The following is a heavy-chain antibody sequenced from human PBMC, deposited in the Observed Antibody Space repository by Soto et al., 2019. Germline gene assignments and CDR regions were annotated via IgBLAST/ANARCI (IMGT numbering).Heavy chain of an antibody. CDR1: GGSISSSSYY. CDR2: IYYSGST. V-gene: IGHV4-39*01. CDR3: ARVAYYYDSSGRRSSWFDP. D-gene: IGHD3-22*01. J-gene: IGHJ5*02. Sequence: QLQLQESGPGLVKPSETLSLTCTVSGGSISSSSYYWGWIRQPPGKGLEWIGSIYYSGSTYYNPSLEGRVTISVDTSKNQFSLKLSAVTAADTAVYYCARVAYYYDSSGRRSSWFDPWGQGTLVTVSS.